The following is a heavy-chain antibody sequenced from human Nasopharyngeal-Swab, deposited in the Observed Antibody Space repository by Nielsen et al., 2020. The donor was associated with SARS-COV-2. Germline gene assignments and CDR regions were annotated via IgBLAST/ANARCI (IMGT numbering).Heavy chain of an antibody. CDR2: INSDGSII. Sequence: VRQMPGKGLVWVSRINSDGSIIDYADSVKGRFTISRDNARNTLNLQMNSLRAEDTALYYCVCGETTPSDYWGQGTLVSLL. V-gene: IGHV3-74*01. D-gene: IGHD2-15*01. CDR3: VCGETTPSDY. J-gene: IGHJ4*02.